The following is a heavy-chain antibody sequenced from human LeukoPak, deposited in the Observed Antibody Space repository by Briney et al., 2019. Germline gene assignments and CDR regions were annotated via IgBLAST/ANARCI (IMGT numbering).Heavy chain of an antibody. J-gene: IGHJ3*02. CDR1: GFTFSSYG. CDR3: AIEMATISDAFDI. CDR2: ISSSGSTI. D-gene: IGHD5-24*01. V-gene: IGHV3-48*03. Sequence: GGSLRLSCAASGFTFSSYGMNWVRQAPGKGLEWVSYISSSGSTIYYADSVKGRFTISRDNAKNSLYLQMNSLRAEDTAVYYCAIEMATISDAFDIWGQGTMVTVSS.